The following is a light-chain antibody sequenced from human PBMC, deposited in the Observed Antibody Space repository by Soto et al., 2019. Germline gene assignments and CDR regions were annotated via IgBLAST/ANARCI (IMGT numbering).Light chain of an antibody. Sequence: QSALTQPPSASGSPGQSVTISCTGTSSDVGGYNYVSWYQQHPGKAPKLMIYDVNKRPPGVPDRFSGSKSGITASLTVSGLQAEDEADYYCSSYAGSNGVVFGGGTKLTVL. CDR1: SSDVGGYNY. CDR3: SSYAGSNGVV. V-gene: IGLV2-8*01. CDR2: DVN. J-gene: IGLJ2*01.